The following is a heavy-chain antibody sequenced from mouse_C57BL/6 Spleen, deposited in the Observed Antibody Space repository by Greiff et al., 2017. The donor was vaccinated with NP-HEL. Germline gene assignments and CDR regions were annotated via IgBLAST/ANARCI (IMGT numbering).Heavy chain of an antibody. V-gene: IGHV5-17*01. J-gene: IGHJ3*01. CDR1: GFTFSDYG. CDR3: ARRYGSSYAWFAY. Sequence: EVQGVESGGGLVKPGGSLKLSCAASGFTFSDYGMHWVRQAPEKGLEWVAYISSGSSTIYYAHPVKGRFTISRDNAKNTLFLQRTSLRSEDTAMYYCARRYGSSYAWFAYWGQGTLVTVSA. D-gene: IGHD1-1*01. CDR2: ISSGSSTI.